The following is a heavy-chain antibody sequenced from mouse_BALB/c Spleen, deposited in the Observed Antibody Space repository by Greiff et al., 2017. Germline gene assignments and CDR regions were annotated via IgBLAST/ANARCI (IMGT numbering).Heavy chain of an antibody. CDR2: IDPENGDT. CDR3: NPLITTVDIDY. J-gene: IGHJ2*01. D-gene: IGHD1-1*01. Sequence: EVQLQQSGAELVRSGASVKLSCTASGFNIKDYYMHWVKQRPEQGLEWIGWIDPENGDTEYAPKFQGKATMTADTSSNTAYLQLSSLTSEDTAVYYCNPLITTVDIDYWGQGTTLTVSS. V-gene: IGHV14-4*02. CDR1: GFNIKDYY.